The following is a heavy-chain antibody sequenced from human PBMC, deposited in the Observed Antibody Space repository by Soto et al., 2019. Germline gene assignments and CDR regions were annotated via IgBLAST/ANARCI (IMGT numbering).Heavy chain of an antibody. Sequence: ASVKVSCKASGYTFTSYYMHWVRQAPGQGLEWMGIINPSGGSTSYAQKFQDRVTMTTDRSTFTVYMELSSLTSEDTAVYYCVRERRTIFGRYYYYYGMDVWGQGTTVTVSS. V-gene: IGHV1-46*01. CDR3: VRERRTIFGRYYYYYGMDV. CDR1: GYTFTSYY. CDR2: INPSGGST. D-gene: IGHD3-3*01. J-gene: IGHJ6*02.